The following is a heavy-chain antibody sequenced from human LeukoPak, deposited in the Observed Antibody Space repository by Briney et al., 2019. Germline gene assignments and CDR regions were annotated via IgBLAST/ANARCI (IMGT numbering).Heavy chain of an antibody. D-gene: IGHD6-13*01. Sequence: ASVKVSCKASGYTFTGYYMHWVRQAPGQGLEWRGWMNPNSGGTNYAQKFQGRVTMTRDTSISTAYMELSRLRSDDTAVYYCAREVVAAAANNWFDPWGQGTLLTVSS. CDR3: AREVVAAAANNWFDP. V-gene: IGHV1-2*02. CDR1: GYTFTGYY. J-gene: IGHJ5*02. CDR2: MNPNSGGT.